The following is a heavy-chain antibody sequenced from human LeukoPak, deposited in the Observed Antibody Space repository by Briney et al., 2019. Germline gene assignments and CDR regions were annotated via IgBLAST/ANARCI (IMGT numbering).Heavy chain of an antibody. V-gene: IGHV3-7*01. CDR2: IKQDGGEK. CDR3: ARATYYYDSSGYYFTRGFDY. J-gene: IGHJ4*02. CDR1: GFTFSSYG. D-gene: IGHD3-22*01. Sequence: GGSLRLSCAASGFTFSSYGMSWVRQAPGKGLEWVANIKQDGGEKYYVDSVKGRFTISRDNAENSLYLQMNSLRAEATAVYYCARATYYYDSSGYYFTRGFDYWGQGTLVTVSS.